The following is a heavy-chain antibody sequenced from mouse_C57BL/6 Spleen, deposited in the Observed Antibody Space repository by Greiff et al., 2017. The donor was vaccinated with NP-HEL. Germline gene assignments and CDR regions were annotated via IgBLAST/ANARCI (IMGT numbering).Heavy chain of an antibody. CDR3: ARGRDYDSYAMDY. CDR2: IYPGSGNT. CDR1: GYTFTDYY. D-gene: IGHD2-4*01. J-gene: IGHJ4*01. Sequence: QVHMKQSGAELVRPGASVKLSCKASGYTFTDYYINWVKQRPGQGLEWIARIYPGSGNTYYNEKFKGKATLTAEKSSSTAYMQLSSLTSEDSAVYFCARGRDYDSYAMDYWGQGTSVTVSS. V-gene: IGHV1-76*01.